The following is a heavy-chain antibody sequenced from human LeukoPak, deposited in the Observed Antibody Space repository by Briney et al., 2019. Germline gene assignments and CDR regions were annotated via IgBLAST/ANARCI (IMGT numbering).Heavy chain of an antibody. V-gene: IGHV3-23*01. J-gene: IGHJ4*02. CDR3: ETYRQVLLPFES. Sequence: GSLRLSCAASGFTFSTFAMIWVRQPPGKGLEWVSSIFPSGGEIHYADSVRGRFTISRDNSKSTLSLQMNSLRAEDTTIYYCETYRQVLLPFESWGQGTLVTVSS. D-gene: IGHD2-8*02. CDR1: GFTFSTFA. CDR2: IFPSGGEI.